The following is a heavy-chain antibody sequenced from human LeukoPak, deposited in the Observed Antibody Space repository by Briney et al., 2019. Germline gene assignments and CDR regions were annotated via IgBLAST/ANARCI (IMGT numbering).Heavy chain of an antibody. CDR3: ARQISGSYYKSGYYYMDV. V-gene: IGHV4-4*07. CDR1: GGSISSYY. D-gene: IGHD3-10*01. J-gene: IGHJ6*03. Sequence: SETLSLTCTVSGGSISSYYWTWIRQPAGKGLEWVGRVYSSGSTNYNPSFKSRVTMSVDTSKSQFSLNLSSVTAADTAVYYCARQISGSYYKSGYYYMDVWGKGTTVSVSS. CDR2: VYSSGST.